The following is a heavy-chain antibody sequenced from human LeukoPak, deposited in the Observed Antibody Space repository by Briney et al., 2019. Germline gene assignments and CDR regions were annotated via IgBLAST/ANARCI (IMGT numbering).Heavy chain of an antibody. V-gene: IGHV1-18*01. CDR2: ISAYNGNT. D-gene: IGHD3-22*01. Sequence: EASVKVSCKASGYTFTNYGISWVRQAPGQGLEWMGWISAYNGNTNYAQKLLGRVTMTTDTSTSTAYLELRSLRSDDTAVYYCARLYYDSSGYDAFDIWGQGTMVTVSS. CDR1: GYTFTNYG. CDR3: ARLYYDSSGYDAFDI. J-gene: IGHJ3*02.